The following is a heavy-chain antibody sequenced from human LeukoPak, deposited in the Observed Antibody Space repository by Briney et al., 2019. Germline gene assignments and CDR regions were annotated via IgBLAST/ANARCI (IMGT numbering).Heavy chain of an antibody. CDR2: ISGSGGST. D-gene: IGHD1-1*01. V-gene: IGHV3-23*01. Sequence: GGSLRLSCAASGFTFSSYAMSWVRQAPGKGLEWVSAISGSGGSTYYADSVKGRFTISRDNSKNTLYLQMNSLRAEDTAVYYCANYNWKGSHAFDIWGQGTMVTVSS. CDR1: GFTFSSYA. CDR3: ANYNWKGSHAFDI. J-gene: IGHJ3*02.